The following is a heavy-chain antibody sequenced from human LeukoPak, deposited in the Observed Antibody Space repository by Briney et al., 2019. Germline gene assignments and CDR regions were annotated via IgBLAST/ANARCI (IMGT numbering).Heavy chain of an antibody. V-gene: IGHV3-33*01. D-gene: IGHD2-2*01. Sequence: PGRSLRLSCAASGFTFSSYGMHWVRQAPGKGLEWVAVIWYDGSNKYYADSVKGRFTISRDNSKNTLYLQMNSLRAEDTAVYYCAGEGCSSTSCYYYYGMDVWGKGTTVTVSS. CDR2: IWYDGSNK. J-gene: IGHJ6*04. CDR1: GFTFSSYG. CDR3: AGEGCSSTSCYYYYGMDV.